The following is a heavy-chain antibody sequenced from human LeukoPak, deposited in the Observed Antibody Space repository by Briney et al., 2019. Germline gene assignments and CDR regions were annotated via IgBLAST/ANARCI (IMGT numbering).Heavy chain of an antibody. V-gene: IGHV3-30*18. CDR2: ISYDGSNK. CDR1: GLTFSSYG. CDR3: AKLGVGAITDAFDI. Sequence: GGSLRLSCAASGLTFSSYGMHWVRQAPGKGLEWVAVISYDGSNKYYADSVKGRFTISRDNSKNTLYLQMNSLRAEDTAVYYCAKLGVGAITDAFDIWGQGTMVTVSS. D-gene: IGHD1-26*01. J-gene: IGHJ3*02.